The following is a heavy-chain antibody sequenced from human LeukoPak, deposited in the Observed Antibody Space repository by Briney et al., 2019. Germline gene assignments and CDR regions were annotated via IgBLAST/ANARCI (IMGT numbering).Heavy chain of an antibody. CDR3: AKGRIVGATSLDY. J-gene: IGHJ4*02. V-gene: IGHV3-23*01. D-gene: IGHD1-26*01. Sequence: PGGSLRLSCAASGFSISNYDMSWVRQAPGKGLEWVSGVSNDGSRTYYADSVKGRLTISRDTSTNSLYLQMNSLRAEDTAVYYWAKGRIVGATSLDYWGQGTLVTVSS. CDR2: VSNDGSRT. CDR1: GFSISNYD.